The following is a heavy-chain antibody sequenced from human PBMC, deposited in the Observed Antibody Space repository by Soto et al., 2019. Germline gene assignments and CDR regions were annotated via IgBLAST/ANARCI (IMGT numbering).Heavy chain of an antibody. D-gene: IGHD6-13*01. CDR3: ARSVVSSTRFDP. V-gene: IGHV3-11*06. Sequence: GGSLRLSCAASGFTFSDSSMNWIRQAPGKGLEWVSYISSGTSYTNYADSVKGRFTISRDNAKNSLFLHMNSLRAEDTAVYYCARSVVSSTRFDPWGQGTLVTVSS. J-gene: IGHJ5*02. CDR1: GFTFSDSS. CDR2: ISSGTSYT.